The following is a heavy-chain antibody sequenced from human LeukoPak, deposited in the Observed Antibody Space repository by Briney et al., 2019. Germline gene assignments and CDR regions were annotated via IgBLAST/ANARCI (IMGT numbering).Heavy chain of an antibody. CDR1: GFTFSSYG. CDR2: IRYDGSNK. Sequence: GGSLRLSCAASGFTFSSYGMHWVRQAPGKGLEWVAFIRYDGSNKYYADSVKGRFTISRDNSKNTLYLQMNSLRAEDTAVYYCARTMVRGVSSPRFDYWGQGTLVTVSS. CDR3: ARTMVRGVSSPRFDY. D-gene: IGHD3-10*01. J-gene: IGHJ4*02. V-gene: IGHV3-30*02.